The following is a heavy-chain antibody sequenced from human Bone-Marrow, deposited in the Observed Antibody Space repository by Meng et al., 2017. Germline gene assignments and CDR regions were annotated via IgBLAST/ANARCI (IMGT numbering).Heavy chain of an antibody. D-gene: IGHD4-17*01. CDR1: GFTFSSYH. CDR3: ARGVSYGDY. V-gene: IGHV3-64*01. CDR2: ITGNGDST. J-gene: IGHJ4*02. Sequence: GGSLRLSCAASGFTFSSYHMHWVRQAPGKGLEYVSSITGNGDSTYYANSVKGRFTIPRDNSKNTLYLQMGSLIAEDMALYYCARGVSYGDYWGQGTLVTVSS.